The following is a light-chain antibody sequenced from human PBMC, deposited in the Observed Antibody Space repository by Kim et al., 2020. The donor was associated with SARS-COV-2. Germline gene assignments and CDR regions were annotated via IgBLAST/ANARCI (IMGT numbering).Light chain of an antibody. CDR3: QKYNSALLT. V-gene: IGKV1-27*01. J-gene: IGKJ4*01. CDR1: QGISNY. CDR2: TAS. Sequence: ASVGDRVTMTCRASQGISNYLAWYQQKPGKGPKLLIYTASTLQSGVPSRFSGSGSGTDFTLTISSLQPEDVATYYCQKYNSALLTFDGGTKVDIK.